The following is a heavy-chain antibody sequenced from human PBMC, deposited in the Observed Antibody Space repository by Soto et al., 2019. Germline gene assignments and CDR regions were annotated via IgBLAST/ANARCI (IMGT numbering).Heavy chain of an antibody. CDR3: AKNTHYGYTSGYSPLDY. D-gene: IGHD3-22*01. J-gene: IGHJ4*02. CDR2: ISFDGNNI. V-gene: IGHV3-30*18. CDR1: GFTFSSYA. Sequence: AGSLRLSCAASGFTFSSYAMHWFRQAPGQGLEWVALISFDGNNIYFADSVKGRFTISRDDSKDTAYLQLNSLRAEDTAVYFCAKNTHYGYTSGYSPLDYWAQGTLVTVSS.